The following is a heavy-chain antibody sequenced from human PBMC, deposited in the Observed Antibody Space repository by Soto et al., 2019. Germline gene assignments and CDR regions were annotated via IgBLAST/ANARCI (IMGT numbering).Heavy chain of an antibody. J-gene: IGHJ4*02. Sequence: SVKVSCKASGGTFSSYAISWVRQAPGQGLEWMGGIIPIFGTANYAQKFQGRVTITADKSTSTAYMELSSLRSEDTAVYYCARHRPGFGELLLYFDYWGQGTLVTVSS. CDR1: GGTFSSYA. D-gene: IGHD3-10*01. CDR3: ARHRPGFGELLLYFDY. CDR2: IIPIFGTA. V-gene: IGHV1-69*06.